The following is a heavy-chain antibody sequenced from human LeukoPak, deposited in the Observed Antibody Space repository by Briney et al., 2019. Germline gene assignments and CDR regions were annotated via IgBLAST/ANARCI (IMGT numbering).Heavy chain of an antibody. CDR1: GFTFSSYA. CDR2: IRGSGGST. Sequence: GGSLRLSCAASGFTFSSYAMSWVRQAPGKGLEWVSAIRGSGGSTYYADSVKGRFTISRDNSKNTLYLQMNSLRAEDTAVYYCARDRDSSSWYAPPIYYYYYGMDVWGQGTTVTVSS. J-gene: IGHJ6*02. D-gene: IGHD6-13*01. CDR3: ARDRDSSSWYAPPIYYYYYGMDV. V-gene: IGHV3-23*01.